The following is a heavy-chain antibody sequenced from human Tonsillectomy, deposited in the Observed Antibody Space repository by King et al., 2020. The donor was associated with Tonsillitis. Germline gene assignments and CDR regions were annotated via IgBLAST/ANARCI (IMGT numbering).Heavy chain of an antibody. Sequence: VQLVESGGGVVQPGRSLRLSCAASGFTFSSYAMHWVRQAPGKGLEWVAGISYDGSNKYYADSVKGRFTISRDNSKNTLYLQMNSLRAEDTAVYYCARRGYCSSTSCSIFDYWGQGTLVTVSS. CDR1: GFTFSSYA. D-gene: IGHD2-2*01. CDR2: ISYDGSNK. CDR3: ARRGYCSSTSCSIFDY. V-gene: IGHV3-30-3*01. J-gene: IGHJ4*02.